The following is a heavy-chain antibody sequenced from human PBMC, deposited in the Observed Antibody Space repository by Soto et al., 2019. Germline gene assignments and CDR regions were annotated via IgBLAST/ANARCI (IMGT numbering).Heavy chain of an antibody. CDR2: INHTGNA. J-gene: IGHJ5*02. CDR3: ARDFFDSSDYTKNWFDP. CDR1: GGSFSGYY. Sequence: SETLSLTCAVYGGSFSGYYWSWIRQPPGKGLEWIGEINHTGNAYYNPSLKSRVTISVDTSKNQFSLKLTSVTAADAALYYCARDFFDSSDYTKNWFDPWGQGTLVTVS. D-gene: IGHD3-22*01. V-gene: IGHV4-34*01.